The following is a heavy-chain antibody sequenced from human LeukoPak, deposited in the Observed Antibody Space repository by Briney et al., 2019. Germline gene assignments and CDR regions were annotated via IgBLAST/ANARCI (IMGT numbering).Heavy chain of an antibody. Sequence: PGGSLRLSCAASGFIFSHYEMNWVRQAPGKGLEWLSYIGSSGSTRYYADSVKGRFTISRDNAKNSLYLQMNSLRAEDTAVYYCARVPYSSGFDPWGQGTLVTVSS. CDR2: IGSSGSTR. D-gene: IGHD6-19*01. V-gene: IGHV3-48*03. J-gene: IGHJ5*02. CDR1: GFIFSHYE. CDR3: ARVPYSSGFDP.